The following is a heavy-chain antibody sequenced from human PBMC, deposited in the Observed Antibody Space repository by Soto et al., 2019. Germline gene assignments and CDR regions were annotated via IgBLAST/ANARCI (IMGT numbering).Heavy chain of an antibody. Sequence: PSETLSLTCAVSGGSTSSSNWWSWVRQPPGKGLEWIGEIYHSGSTNYNPSLKSRVTISVDKSKNQFSLKLSSVTAADTAVYYCASSNIAAAGFYYYGMDVWGRGTTVTVSS. V-gene: IGHV4-4*02. D-gene: IGHD6-13*01. CDR2: IYHSGST. J-gene: IGHJ6*02. CDR3: ASSNIAAAGFYYYGMDV. CDR1: GGSTSSSNW.